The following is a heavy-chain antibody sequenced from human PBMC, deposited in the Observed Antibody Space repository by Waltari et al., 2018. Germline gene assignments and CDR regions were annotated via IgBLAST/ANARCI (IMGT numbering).Heavy chain of an antibody. D-gene: IGHD2-15*01. V-gene: IGHV1-2*02. CDR1: GYTFTGYY. CDR3: ARGGDIVVVVVAHNWFDP. CDR2: INPNKGSK. Sequence: QVQLVQSGAEVKKPGASVKVSCKASGYTFTGYYMHWVRQAPGQGLEWMGWINPNKGSKNYAQKFQGRVTMTRDTAISTAYMGLSRLRSDDTAVYYCARGGDIVVVVVAHNWFDPWGQGTLVTVSS. J-gene: IGHJ5*02.